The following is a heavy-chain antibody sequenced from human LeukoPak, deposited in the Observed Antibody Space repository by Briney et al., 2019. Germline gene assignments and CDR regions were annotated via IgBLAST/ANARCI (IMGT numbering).Heavy chain of an antibody. V-gene: IGHV4-38-2*01. D-gene: IGHD1-26*01. Sequence: SETLSLTCAVSGYSISSGYYWGWIRQPPGKGLEWIGSIYHSGSTYYNPSLKSRVAISVDTSKNQFSLKLSSVTAADTAVYYCARLSSGSYYVIDYWGQGTLVTVSS. CDR1: GYSISSGYY. CDR2: IYHSGST. CDR3: ARLSSGSYYVIDY. J-gene: IGHJ4*02.